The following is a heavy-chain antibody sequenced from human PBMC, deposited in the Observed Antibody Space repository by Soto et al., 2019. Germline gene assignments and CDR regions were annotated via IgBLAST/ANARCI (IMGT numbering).Heavy chain of an antibody. CDR2: IYYSGST. Sequence: QVQLQESGPGLVKPSETLSLTCTVSGGSISCYYWSWIRQPPGKGLEWIGYIYYSGSTNYNPSLKSRVTISVDTSKNQFSLKLSSVTAADTAVNYCARARVGASSFHYWGQGTLVTVSS. D-gene: IGHD1-26*01. CDR1: GGSISCYY. CDR3: ARARVGASSFHY. V-gene: IGHV4-59*08. J-gene: IGHJ4*02.